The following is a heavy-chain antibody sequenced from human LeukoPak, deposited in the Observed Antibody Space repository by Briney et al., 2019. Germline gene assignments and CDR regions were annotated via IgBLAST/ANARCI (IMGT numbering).Heavy chain of an antibody. CDR2: ISYDGSNK. Sequence: GGSLRLSCAASGFTFSSYGMHWVRQAPGKGLEWVAVISYDGSNKYYADSVKGRFTISRDNSKNTLYLQMNSLRAEDTAVYYCAKRAYGSGGYYPSFDYWGKGPLVTVSS. CDR3: AKRAYGSGGYYPSFDY. V-gene: IGHV3-30*18. CDR1: GFTFSSYG. D-gene: IGHD3-10*01. J-gene: IGHJ4*02.